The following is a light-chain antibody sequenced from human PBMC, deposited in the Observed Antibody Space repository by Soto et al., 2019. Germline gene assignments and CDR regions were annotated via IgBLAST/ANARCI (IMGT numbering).Light chain of an antibody. V-gene: IGLV2-14*01. J-gene: IGLJ2*01. CDR1: SSDVGGYNY. CDR3: SSYTSSSTVV. Sequence: QAVLTQPASVSGSPGQSITISCTGTSSDVGGYNYVSWYQQHPGKAPKLMIYDVSNRPSGVSNRFSGSKFGNMASLTISGLQAEDEADYYCSSYTSSSTVVFGGGTKLTVL. CDR2: DVS.